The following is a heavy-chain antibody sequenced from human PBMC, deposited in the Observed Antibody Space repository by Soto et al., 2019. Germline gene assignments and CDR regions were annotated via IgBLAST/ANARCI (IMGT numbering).Heavy chain of an antibody. Sequence: QVQLVQSGAEVKKPGASVKVSCKASGYTFTSYDINWVRQATGQGLEWMGWMNPNSGNTGYAQKFQGRVTMTRNTSISTAYMELSSLRSEDTAVYYCARGLDVVVVAATDGMDVWGQGTTVTVSS. D-gene: IGHD2-15*01. CDR3: ARGLDVVVVAATDGMDV. CDR2: MNPNSGNT. CDR1: GYTFTSYD. V-gene: IGHV1-8*01. J-gene: IGHJ6*02.